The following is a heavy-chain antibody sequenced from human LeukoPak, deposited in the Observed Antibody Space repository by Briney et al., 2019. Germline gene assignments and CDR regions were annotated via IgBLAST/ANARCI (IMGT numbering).Heavy chain of an antibody. D-gene: IGHD3-3*01. Sequence: SGGSLRLSCAASGFTFSSYSMNWVRQAPGKGLEWVSSISSSSSYIYYADSVKVWFTISRDNSKNTLYLQMNSLRAEDTAVYYCAKTGRWSGYYYPWGQGTLVTVSS. CDR1: GFTFSSYS. CDR3: AKTGRWSGYYYP. V-gene: IGHV3-21*04. CDR2: ISSSSSYI. J-gene: IGHJ5*02.